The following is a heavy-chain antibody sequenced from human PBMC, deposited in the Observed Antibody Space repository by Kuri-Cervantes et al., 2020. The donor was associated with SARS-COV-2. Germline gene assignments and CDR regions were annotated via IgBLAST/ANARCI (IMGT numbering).Heavy chain of an antibody. CDR2: IYYSGST. CDR1: GGSISSYY. V-gene: IGHV4-59*12. D-gene: IGHD3-10*01. J-gene: IGHJ4*02. CDR3: ARVWTMVRGVSYYFDY. Sequence: GSLRLSCTVSGGSISSYYWSWIRQPPGKGLEWIGYIYYSGSTNYNPSLKSRVTISVDTSKNQFSLKLSSVTAADTAMYYCARVWTMVRGVSYYFDYWGQGTLVTVSS.